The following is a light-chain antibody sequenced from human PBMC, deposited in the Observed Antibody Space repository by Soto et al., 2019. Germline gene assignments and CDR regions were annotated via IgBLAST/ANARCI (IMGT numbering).Light chain of an antibody. CDR2: EDS. CDR3: SSYAGSNNDV. V-gene: IGLV2-8*01. CDR1: SSDVGGYNY. Sequence: QSALTQPPSASGSPGQSVTISCTGTSSDVGGYNYVSWYQQHPGKAPKLMIYEDSKRPSGVPDRFSGSKSGNTASLTVSGHQAEDEADYYCSSYAGSNNDVFGTGTKVTVL. J-gene: IGLJ1*01.